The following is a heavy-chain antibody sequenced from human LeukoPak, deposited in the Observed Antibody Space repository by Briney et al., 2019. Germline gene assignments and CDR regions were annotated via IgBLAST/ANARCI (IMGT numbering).Heavy chain of an antibody. CDR1: GGSIGSSSYY. V-gene: IGHV4-39*01. Sequence: SETLSLTCTVSGGSIGSSSYYWGWVRQPPGKGLEWIGSIYYSGSTYYNPSLKSRVTISVDTSKNQFSLKLSSVTAADTAVYYCARQYPALNFDYWGQGILVTVSS. CDR3: ARQYPALNFDY. CDR2: IYYSGST. D-gene: IGHD5-18*01. J-gene: IGHJ4*02.